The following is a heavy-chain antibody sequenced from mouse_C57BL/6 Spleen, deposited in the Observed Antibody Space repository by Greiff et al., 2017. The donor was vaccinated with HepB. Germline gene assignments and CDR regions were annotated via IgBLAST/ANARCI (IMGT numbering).Heavy chain of an antibody. CDR2: IDPSDSYT. CDR1: GYTFTSYW. J-gene: IGHJ4*01. V-gene: IGHV1-59*01. CDR3: ARGEDNYGYYYAMDY. D-gene: IGHD1-2*01. Sequence: QVQLQQPGAELVRPGTSVKLSCKASGYTFTSYWMHWVKQRPGQGLEWIGVIDPSDSYTNYNQKFKGKATLTVDTSSSTAYMQLSSLTSEDSAVYYCARGEDNYGYYYAMDYWGQGTSVTVSS.